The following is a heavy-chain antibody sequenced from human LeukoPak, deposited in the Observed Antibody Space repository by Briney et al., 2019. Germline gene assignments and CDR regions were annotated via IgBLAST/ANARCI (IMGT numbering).Heavy chain of an antibody. V-gene: IGHV1-69*04. CDR3: AREGYSGSQDY. D-gene: IGHD3-10*01. CDR2: IIPILGIA. J-gene: IGHJ4*02. CDR1: GGAFSSYA. Sequence: SVKVSCKASGGAFSSYAISWVRQAPGQGLEWMGRIIPILGIANYAQKFQGRVTITADKSTSTAYMELSSLRSEDTAVYYCAREGYSGSQDYWGQGTLVTVSS.